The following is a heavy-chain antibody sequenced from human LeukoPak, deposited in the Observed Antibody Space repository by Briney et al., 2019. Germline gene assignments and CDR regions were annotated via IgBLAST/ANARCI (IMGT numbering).Heavy chain of an antibody. CDR3: ARDMSIAAAGTHRGDY. Sequence: GGSLRLSCAASGFTFSSYSMNWVRQAPGKGLEWVSSISSSSSYIYYADSVKGRFTISRDNAKNSLYLQMSSLRAEDTAVYYCARDMSIAAAGTHRGDYWGQGTLVTVSS. V-gene: IGHV3-21*01. D-gene: IGHD6-13*01. CDR2: ISSSSSYI. J-gene: IGHJ4*02. CDR1: GFTFSSYS.